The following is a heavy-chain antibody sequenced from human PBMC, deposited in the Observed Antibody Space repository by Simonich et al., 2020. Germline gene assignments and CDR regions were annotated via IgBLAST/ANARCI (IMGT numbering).Heavy chain of an antibody. CDR2: IYYSGST. V-gene: IGHV4-39*01. D-gene: IGHD6-13*01. Sequence: QLQLQESGPGLVKPSETLSLTCTVSGGSISSSSYYGGWIRQPPGKGLGWIGSIYYSGSTYYNPSLKSRVTIAVDTSKNQFSLKLSAVTAADTAVYYCARHAGFAFDIWGQGTMVTVSS. CDR3: ARHAGFAFDI. J-gene: IGHJ3*02. CDR1: GGSISSSSYY.